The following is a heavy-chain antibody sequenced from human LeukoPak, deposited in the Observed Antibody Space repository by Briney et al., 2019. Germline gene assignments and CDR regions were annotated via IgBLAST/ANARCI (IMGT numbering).Heavy chain of an antibody. CDR2: ISYDGSNK. CDR3: ARGIAVAGSFDY. Sequence: GRSLRLSCAASGFTFSSYAMHWVRQAPGTGLEWVAVISYDGSNKYYADSVKGRFTISRDNSKNTLYLQMNSLRAEDTAVYYCARGIAVAGSFDYWGQGTLVTVSS. CDR1: GFTFSSYA. D-gene: IGHD6-19*01. J-gene: IGHJ4*02. V-gene: IGHV3-30*04.